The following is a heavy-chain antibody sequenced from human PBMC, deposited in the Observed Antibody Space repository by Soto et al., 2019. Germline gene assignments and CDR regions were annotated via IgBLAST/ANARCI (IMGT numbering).Heavy chain of an antibody. V-gene: IGHV4-31*03. CDR2: IYYSGST. CDR1: GGSISSGGYY. CDR3: ARETWNPPMVRGAFDY. D-gene: IGHD3-10*01. Sequence: PSETLSLTCTVSGGSISSGGYYWSWIRQHPGKGLEWIGYIYYSGSTYYNPSLKSRVTISVDTSKNQFSLKLSSVTAADTAVYYCARETWNPPMVRGAFDYWGQGTLVTVSS. J-gene: IGHJ4*02.